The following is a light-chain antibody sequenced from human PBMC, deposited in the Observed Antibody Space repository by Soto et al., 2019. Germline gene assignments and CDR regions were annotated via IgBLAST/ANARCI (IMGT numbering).Light chain of an antibody. CDR1: QGLVHADGNTY. Sequence: DIVMTQPPLSSPVTLGQPASISCRSSQGLVHADGNTYLSWLHQRPGQPPRLLIYKISMRFSGVPDRFSGSGAGTDFTLKISRVEAEDVGVYFCMQATYPLWMFSQGNKVEIK. CDR3: MQATYPLWM. V-gene: IGKV2-24*01. J-gene: IGKJ1*01. CDR2: KIS.